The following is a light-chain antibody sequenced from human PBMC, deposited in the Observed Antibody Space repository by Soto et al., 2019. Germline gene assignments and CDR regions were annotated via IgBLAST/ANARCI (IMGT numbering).Light chain of an antibody. V-gene: IGKV3-20*01. CDR1: QSVSSKY. J-gene: IGKJ3*01. CDR2: GAS. CDR3: QQYVSSLFT. Sequence: DIVLTQSPGTLSLSPGERVTLSCRASQSVSSKYLAWYQQKTVQAPRVLIYGASIRATGIPARFSGGGSGTDFTLTITRLEPGDFAVYYCQQYVSSLFTVGPGTKVDIK.